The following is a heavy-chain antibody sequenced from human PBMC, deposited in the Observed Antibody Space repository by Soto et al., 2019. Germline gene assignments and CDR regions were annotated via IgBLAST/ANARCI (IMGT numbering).Heavy chain of an antibody. CDR2: ISTYTGKT. CDR3: ARDRRSYYSYFDY. Sequence: QVPLVQSGSEVKKPGASVTVSCKASGYTFSNYGISWVRQAPGQGLESMGWISTYTGKTNYAQKVQGRITMTTDTSTSTAYMELRSLRSDDTAVYYCARDRRSYYSYFDYWGQGTVVTVST. J-gene: IGHJ4*02. D-gene: IGHD3-22*01. CDR1: GYTFSNYG. V-gene: IGHV1-18*04.